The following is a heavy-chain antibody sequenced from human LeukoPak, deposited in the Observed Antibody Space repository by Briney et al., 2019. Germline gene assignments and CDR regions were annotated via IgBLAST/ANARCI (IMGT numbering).Heavy chain of an antibody. CDR2: IKSKTDGGTT. V-gene: IGHV3-15*01. Sequence: GGSLRLSCAASGFTFSNAWMSWVRQAPGKGLEWVGRIKSKTDGGTTDYAAPVKGRFTISRDDSKNTLYLQMNSLKTEDTAVYYCTTDETYYYDSSGYYKIDYWGQGTLVTVSS. D-gene: IGHD3-22*01. CDR1: GFTFSNAW. CDR3: TTDETYYYDSSGYYKIDY. J-gene: IGHJ4*02.